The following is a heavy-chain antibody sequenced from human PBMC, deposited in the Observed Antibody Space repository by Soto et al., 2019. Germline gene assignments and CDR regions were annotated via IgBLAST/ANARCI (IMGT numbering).Heavy chain of an antibody. D-gene: IGHD1-1*01. CDR1: GFTFSSYG. CDR3: ASSQLEHDYYGMDV. J-gene: IGHJ6*02. Sequence: PGGSLRLSCAASGFTFSSYGMHWGRPAPGKGLEWVAVIWYDGSNKYYADSVKGRFTISRDNSKNTLYLQMNSLRAEDTAVYYCASSQLEHDYYGMDVWGQGTTVTVSS. V-gene: IGHV3-33*01. CDR2: IWYDGSNK.